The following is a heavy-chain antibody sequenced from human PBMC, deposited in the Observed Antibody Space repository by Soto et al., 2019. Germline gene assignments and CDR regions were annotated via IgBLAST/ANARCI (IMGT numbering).Heavy chain of an antibody. CDR2: ISSNSDTI. CDR1: GFTADDYA. CDR3: ANDMKWGGMTTLHYFDS. D-gene: IGHD4-17*01. V-gene: IGHV3-9*02. J-gene: IGHJ4*02. Sequence: EVQLVESGGGLVQPGRSLRLSCVASGFTADDYAMHWVRQAPGKGLEWVSGISSNSDTIDYADSVKGRFTISRDNAKNSRFLQMNSLRPEDTALYYCANDMKWGGMTTLHYFDSWGQGTLVTVSS.